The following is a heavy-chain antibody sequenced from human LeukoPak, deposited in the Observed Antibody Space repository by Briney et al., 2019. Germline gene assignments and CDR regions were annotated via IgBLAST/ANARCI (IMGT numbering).Heavy chain of an antibody. CDR2: IRYDGSNK. J-gene: IGHJ6*02. V-gene: IGHV3-30*02. CDR3: AKDIGGSDYYYYYYGMDV. CDR1: GFTFSSYG. D-gene: IGHD1-26*01. Sequence: PGGSLRLSCAASGFTFSSYGMHWVRQAPGKGLEWVAFIRYDGSNKYYADSVKGRFTISRDNSKNTLYLQMNSLRAEDTALYYCAKDIGGSDYYYYYYGMDVWGQGTTVTVSS.